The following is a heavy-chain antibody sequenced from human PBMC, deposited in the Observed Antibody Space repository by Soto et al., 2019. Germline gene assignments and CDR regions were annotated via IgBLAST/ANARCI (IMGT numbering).Heavy chain of an antibody. J-gene: IGHJ4*02. CDR3: AHYRIFGDYMYYFDS. Sequence: QTLSLTCTVSDGCISSLYRSWIRQPPGKALEWLALIYWDDDKRYSPSLKTRLTITKDTSKNQVVLTMTNMDPVDTATYYCAHYRIFGDYMYYFDSWGQGTLVSVSS. CDR2: IYWDDDK. CDR1: DGCISSLY. D-gene: IGHD4-17*01. V-gene: IGHV2-5*08.